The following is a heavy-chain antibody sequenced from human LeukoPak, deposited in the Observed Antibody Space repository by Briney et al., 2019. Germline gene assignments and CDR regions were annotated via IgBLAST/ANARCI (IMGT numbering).Heavy chain of an antibody. D-gene: IGHD2-8*02. J-gene: IGHJ4*02. V-gene: IGHV3-23*01. CDR3: AKVGTGGASDY. CDR2: ISGSGGST. CDR1: GVTFSSYT. Sequence: GGSLRLSCAVSGVTFSSYTMNWVRQAPGKGLEWVSAISGSGGSTYYADSVKGRFTISRDNSKNTLYLQMNSLRAEDTAVYYCAKVGTGGASDYWGQGTLVTVSS.